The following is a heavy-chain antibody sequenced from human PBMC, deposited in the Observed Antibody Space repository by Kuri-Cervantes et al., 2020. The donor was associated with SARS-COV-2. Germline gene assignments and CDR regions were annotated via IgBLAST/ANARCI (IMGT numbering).Heavy chain of an antibody. CDR2: ISGNSVWI. D-gene: IGHD3-9*01. CDR3: GPFSRYAYDFDK. J-gene: IGHJ4*02. V-gene: IGHV3-23*01. Sequence: GGSLRLSCAASGFAFSSHSMTWLRQAPGRELEWVSAISGNSVWIYYAASVKGGFTISRDNSKNIVYLQMNSLGADDTAVYYCGPFSRYAYDFDKWGQGSLVTVSS. CDR1: GFAFSSHS.